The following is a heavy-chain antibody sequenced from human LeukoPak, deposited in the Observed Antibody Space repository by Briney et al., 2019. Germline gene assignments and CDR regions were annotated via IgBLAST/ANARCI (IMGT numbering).Heavy chain of an antibody. V-gene: IGHV1-69*04. CDR3: ARDPLLRYFDWLSLDY. Sequence: ASVKVSCKASGGTFSSYAISWVRQAPGQGLEWMGRIIPILGIANYAQKFQGRVTITADKSTSTAYMELSSLRSEDTAVYYCARDPLLRYFDWLSLDYWGQGTLVTVSS. CDR2: IIPILGIA. J-gene: IGHJ4*02. D-gene: IGHD3-9*01. CDR1: GGTFSSYA.